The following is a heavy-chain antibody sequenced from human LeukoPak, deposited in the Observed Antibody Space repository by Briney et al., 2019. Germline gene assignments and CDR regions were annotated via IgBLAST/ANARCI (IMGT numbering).Heavy chain of an antibody. CDR2: MNPNSGNT. J-gene: IGHJ4*02. Sequence: ASVKVSCKASGYTFTSYDINWVRQATGQGLEWMGWMNPNSGNTGYAQKFQGRVTMTTDTSTSTAYMELRSLRSDDTAVYYCATDYGDYGYWGQGTLVTVSS. V-gene: IGHV1-8*01. CDR1: GYTFTSYD. D-gene: IGHD4-17*01. CDR3: ATDYGDYGY.